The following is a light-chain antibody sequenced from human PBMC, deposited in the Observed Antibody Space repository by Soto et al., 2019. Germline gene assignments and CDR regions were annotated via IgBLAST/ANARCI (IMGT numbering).Light chain of an antibody. CDR2: GAS. Sequence: EFVLTQSPGTLSLSPGERATLSCRASQSVSSSYLAWYQQKPGQAPRLLIYGASSRATGIPDRFSGSGSGTDFTLTISRLEPEDFAVYYCHQHGSSRTFGQETKLDIK. CDR1: QSVSSSY. CDR3: HQHGSSRT. V-gene: IGKV3-20*01. J-gene: IGKJ1*01.